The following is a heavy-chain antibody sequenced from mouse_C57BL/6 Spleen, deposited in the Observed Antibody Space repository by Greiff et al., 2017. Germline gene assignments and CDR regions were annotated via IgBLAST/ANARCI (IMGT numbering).Heavy chain of an antibody. CDR3: ARRVSGYDYAMDY. CDR2: IYPGSGST. V-gene: IGHV1-55*01. CDR1: GYTFTSYW. J-gene: IGHJ4*01. D-gene: IGHD3-2*02. Sequence: QVQLQQPGAELVKPGASVKMSCKASGYTFTSYWITWVKQRPGQGLEWIGDIYPGSGSTNYNEKFKSKATLTVDTSSSTAYMQLSSLTSEDSAVYYCARRVSGYDYAMDYWGQGTSVTVSS.